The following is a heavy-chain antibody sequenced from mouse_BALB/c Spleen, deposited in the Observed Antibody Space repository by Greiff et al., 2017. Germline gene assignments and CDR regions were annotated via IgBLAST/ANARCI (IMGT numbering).Heavy chain of an antibody. CDR2: ISYDGSN. CDR1: GYSITSGYY. CDR3: ARERGYGGAY. V-gene: IGHV3-6*02. J-gene: IGHJ3*01. D-gene: IGHD2-14*01. Sequence: EVMLVESGPGLVKPSQSLSLTCSVTGYSITSGYYWNWIRQFPGNKLEWMGYISYDGSNNYNPSLKNRISITRDTSKNQFFLKLNSVTTEDTATYYCARERGYGGAYWGQGTLVTVSA.